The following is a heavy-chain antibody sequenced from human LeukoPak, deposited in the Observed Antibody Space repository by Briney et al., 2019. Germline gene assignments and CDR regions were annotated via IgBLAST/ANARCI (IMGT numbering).Heavy chain of an antibody. CDR1: GFTFSSYW. Sequence: PGGSLRLSCAASGFTFSSYWMSWVRQAPGKGLEWLAFIRYDGSDSYYTDSVKGRFTISRDNSKKTLYLQMDGLRTEDTAFYYCALVGVVIPPDTYDVWGQGTLVTVSS. CDR2: IRYDGSDS. J-gene: IGHJ3*01. CDR3: ALVGVVIPPDTYDV. V-gene: IGHV3-30*02. D-gene: IGHD2-15*01.